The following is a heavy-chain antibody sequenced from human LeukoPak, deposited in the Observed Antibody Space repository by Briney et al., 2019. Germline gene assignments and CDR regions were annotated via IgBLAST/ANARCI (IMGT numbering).Heavy chain of an antibody. V-gene: IGHV1-2*06. CDR3: ASVYNYGMDV. CDR2: INPDSGGT. Sequence: ASVKVSCKSSGYTFIGFYMHWVRQAPGQGLEWMGRINPDSGGTNYAQKFQGRATLTRATSTSTVYMELSSLRSEDTAVYYCASVYNYGMDVWGQGTTVIVSS. CDR1: GYTFIGFY. J-gene: IGHJ6*02.